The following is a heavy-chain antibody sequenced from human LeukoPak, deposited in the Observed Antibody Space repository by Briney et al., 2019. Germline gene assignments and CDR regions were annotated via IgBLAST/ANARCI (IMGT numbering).Heavy chain of an antibody. CDR2: VSGSGTIT. CDR3: ARRFCSGGSCYWGHFDS. Sequence: GGSLRLSCVASGFTFSTYDMGWVRQAPGRGLEWVSLVSGSGTITDYADSVKGRFTISRDNSMSTLYLQMKSLRVEEAAVYYCARRFCSGGSCYWGHFDSWGQGTLVTVSP. CDR1: GFTFSTYD. D-gene: IGHD2-15*01. J-gene: IGHJ4*02. V-gene: IGHV3-23*01.